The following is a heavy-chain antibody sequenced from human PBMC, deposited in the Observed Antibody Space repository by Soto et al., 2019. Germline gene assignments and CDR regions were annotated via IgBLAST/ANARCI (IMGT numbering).Heavy chain of an antibody. CDR2: IYYSGST. D-gene: IGHD3-10*02. Sequence: SETLSLTCTVSGGSISSYYWSWIRQPPGKGLEWIGYIYYSGSTNYNPSLKSRVTISVDTSKNQFSLKLSSVTAADTAVYYCARDPCSGSYYGWFDPWGQGTLVTVSS. CDR3: ARDPCSGSYYGWFDP. CDR1: GGSISSYY. V-gene: IGHV4-59*01. J-gene: IGHJ5*02.